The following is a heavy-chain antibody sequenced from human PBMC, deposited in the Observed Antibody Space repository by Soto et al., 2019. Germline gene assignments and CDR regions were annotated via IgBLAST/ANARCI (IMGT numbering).Heavy chain of an antibody. J-gene: IGHJ4*02. CDR1: GFSLSTTGVA. CDR3: AHSQRGPRDF. V-gene: IGHV2-5*02. Sequence: QITLKESGPPLVRPTQTLTLTCTFSGFSLSTTGVAVAWIRQPPGEALEWLALIYWDDDKRYNSSLKSRLTNTKDTSRDQVVLAMTNLDPMDTARYCCAHSQRGPRDFWGPGILVTVSS. CDR2: IYWDDDK. D-gene: IGHD5-12*01.